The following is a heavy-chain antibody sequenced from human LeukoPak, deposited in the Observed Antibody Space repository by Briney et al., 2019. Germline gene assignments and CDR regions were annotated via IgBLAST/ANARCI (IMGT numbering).Heavy chain of an antibody. CDR1: GYTFTGYY. Sequence: VASVKVSCKASGYTFTGYYMHWVRQAPGQGLEWMGWINPNSGGTNYAQKFQGRVTMTRDTSISTAYMELSRLRSDDTAVYYCAREENSSGHSGYFDYWGQGTLVTVSS. D-gene: IGHD3-22*01. CDR2: INPNSGGT. CDR3: AREENSSGHSGYFDY. V-gene: IGHV1-2*02. J-gene: IGHJ4*02.